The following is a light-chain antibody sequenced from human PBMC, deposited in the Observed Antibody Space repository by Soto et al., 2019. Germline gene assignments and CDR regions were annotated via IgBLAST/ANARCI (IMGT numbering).Light chain of an antibody. J-gene: IGKJ4*01. V-gene: IGKV1-5*03. CDR3: QQYSIFSLT. Sequence: DILMTQSPSTVSASVGDRVTITCRASQSISSWLAWYQQKPGKAPKLLIQKASSLESGVPSRFSGSGSGTAFTLAISSLQPDDFATYYCQQYSIFSLTFGVGTKVEIK. CDR2: KAS. CDR1: QSISSW.